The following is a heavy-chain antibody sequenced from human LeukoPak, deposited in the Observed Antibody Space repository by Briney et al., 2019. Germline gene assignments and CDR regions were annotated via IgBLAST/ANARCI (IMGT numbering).Heavy chain of an antibody. CDR3: TADLRRTYRDSSDYLLSDS. CDR1: GFTFSSYW. CDR2: INHNGNVN. J-gene: IGHJ4*02. Sequence: GGSLRLSCAASGFTFSSYWMNWARQAPGKGLEWVASINHNGNVNYYVDSAKGRFTISRDNAKNSLYLQMNSLKTEDTAVYYCTADLRRTYRDSSDYLLSDSWGQGTLVTVSS. V-gene: IGHV3-7*03. D-gene: IGHD3-22*01.